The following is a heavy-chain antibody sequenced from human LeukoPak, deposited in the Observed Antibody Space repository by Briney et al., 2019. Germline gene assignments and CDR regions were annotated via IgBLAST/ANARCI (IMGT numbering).Heavy chain of an antibody. J-gene: IGHJ4*02. D-gene: IGHD3-3*01. Sequence: PGGSLRLSCAASGFTFSSYAMSWVRQAPGKGLEWVSAISGSGGSTYYADSVTGRFTISRDNSKNTLYLQMNSLRAEDTAVYYCAKDRSTIFGVTPPGYFDYWGQGTLVTVSS. CDR1: GFTFSSYA. CDR3: AKDRSTIFGVTPPGYFDY. V-gene: IGHV3-23*01. CDR2: ISGSGGST.